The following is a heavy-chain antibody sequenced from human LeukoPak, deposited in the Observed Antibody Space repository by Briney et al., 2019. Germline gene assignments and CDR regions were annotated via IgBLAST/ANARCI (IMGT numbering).Heavy chain of an antibody. Sequence: GGSLRLSCAASGFTFSSYGMHWVRQAPGKGLEWVAFIRYDGSNKYYADSVKGRFTISRDNSKNTLYLQMNSLRAEDTAVYYCAKDGGGVVVPAARYFDYWGQGTLVTVSS. D-gene: IGHD2-2*01. CDR1: GFTFSSYG. V-gene: IGHV3-30*02. CDR2: IRYDGSNK. J-gene: IGHJ4*02. CDR3: AKDGGGVVVPAARYFDY.